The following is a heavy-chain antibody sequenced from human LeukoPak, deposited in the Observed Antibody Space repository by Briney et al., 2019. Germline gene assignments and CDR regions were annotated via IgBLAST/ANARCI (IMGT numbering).Heavy chain of an antibody. CDR3: ARHSGLGAYNWFDP. Sequence: SETLSLTCTLSGGSISSYYWSWIRQPPGKGLEWIGYIYYSGSTNYNPSLKSRVTISVDTSKNQFSLKLSSVTAADTAVYYCARHSGLGAYNWFDPWGQGTLVTVSS. J-gene: IGHJ5*02. CDR2: IYYSGST. V-gene: IGHV4-59*08. CDR1: GGSISSYY. D-gene: IGHD1-26*01.